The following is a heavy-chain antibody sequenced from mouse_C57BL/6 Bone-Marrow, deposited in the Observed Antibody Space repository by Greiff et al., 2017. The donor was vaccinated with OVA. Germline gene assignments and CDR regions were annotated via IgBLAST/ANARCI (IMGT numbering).Heavy chain of an antibody. CDR3: ARYGNYDYFDY. V-gene: IGHV5-9*01. CDR2: ISGGGGNT. J-gene: IGHJ2*01. CDR1: GFTFSSYT. D-gene: IGHD2-10*02. Sequence: EVKLMESGGGLVKPGGSLKLSCAASGFTFSSYTMSWVRQTPEKRLEWVATISGGGGNTYYPDSVKGRFTISRDNAKNTLYLQMSSLRSEDTALYYCARYGNYDYFDYWGQGTTLTVSS.